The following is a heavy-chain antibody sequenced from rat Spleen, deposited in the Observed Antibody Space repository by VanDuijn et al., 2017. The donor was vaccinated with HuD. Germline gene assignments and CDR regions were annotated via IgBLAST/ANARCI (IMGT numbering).Heavy chain of an antibody. V-gene: IGHV5-29*01. J-gene: IGHJ1*01. Sequence: EVQLVESDGGLVQPGRSLKLSCAASGFTFSNYCMTWVRQAPTKGLEWVATISYDGSSTYYPDSVKGRFTISRDNAKSSLYLQMDSLRSEDTATYYCARDSGYWYFDFWGPGTMVTVSS. D-gene: IGHD1-1*01. CDR1: GFTFSNYC. CDR2: ISYDGSST. CDR3: ARDSGYWYFDF.